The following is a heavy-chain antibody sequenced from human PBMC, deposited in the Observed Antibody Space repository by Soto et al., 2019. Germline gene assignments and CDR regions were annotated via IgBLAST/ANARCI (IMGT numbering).Heavy chain of an antibody. V-gene: IGHV1-2*04. CDR1: GYTFTGYY. Sequence: QVQLVQSGAEVKKPGASVKVSCKASGYTFTGYYMHWVRQAPGQGLEWMGWINPNSGGTNYAQKFQGWVTMTRDTSISTAYMELSRLRSDDTAVYYCARGGTDYDFWSGYSPKYYFDYWGQGTLVTVSS. J-gene: IGHJ4*02. CDR2: INPNSGGT. CDR3: ARGGTDYDFWSGYSPKYYFDY. D-gene: IGHD3-3*01.